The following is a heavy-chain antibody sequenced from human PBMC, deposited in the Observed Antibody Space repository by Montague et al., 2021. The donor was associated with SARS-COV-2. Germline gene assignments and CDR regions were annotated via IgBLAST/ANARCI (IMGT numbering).Heavy chain of an antibody. CDR3: ARLQDSSGYYFDY. J-gene: IGHJ4*02. Sequence: QSGAEVKKPGESLKISCKGSGYRFTRYWIRWVRQMPGKGLEWMGIIYPGYSETRYSPSFQGQVTISADKSITTAYLQWSSLKASDTAMYYCARLQDSSGYYFDYWGQGTLVTVSS. CDR2: IYPGYSET. CDR1: GYRFTRYW. D-gene: IGHD3-22*01. V-gene: IGHV5-51*01.